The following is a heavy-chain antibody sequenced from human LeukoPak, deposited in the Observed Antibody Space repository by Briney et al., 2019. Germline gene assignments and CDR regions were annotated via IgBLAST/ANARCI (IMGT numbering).Heavy chain of an antibody. CDR3: ARANSYYCSGGSCYFGY. Sequence: ASETLSLTCAVYGGSFSGYYWSWIRQPPGKGLXXXXXXXHSGSTNYNPSLKSRVTISVDTSKNQFSLKLSSVTAADTAVYYCARANSYYCSGGSCYFGYWGQGTLVTVSS. CDR1: GGSFSGYY. V-gene: IGHV4-34*01. CDR2: XXHSGST. J-gene: IGHJ4*02. D-gene: IGHD2-15*01.